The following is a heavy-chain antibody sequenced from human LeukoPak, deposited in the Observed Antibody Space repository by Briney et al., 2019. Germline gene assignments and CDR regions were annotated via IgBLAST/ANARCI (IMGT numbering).Heavy chain of an antibody. CDR2: IYYSGST. V-gene: IGHV4-59*01. Sequence: SETLSLTCTVSGGSISSYYWSWIRQPPGKGLEWIGYIYYSGSTNYNPSLKSRVTISVDTSKNQFSLKLSSVTAADTAVYYCARSKQQLVLFDWGQGTLVTVSS. D-gene: IGHD6-13*01. J-gene: IGHJ4*02. CDR1: GGSISSYY. CDR3: ARSKQQLVLFD.